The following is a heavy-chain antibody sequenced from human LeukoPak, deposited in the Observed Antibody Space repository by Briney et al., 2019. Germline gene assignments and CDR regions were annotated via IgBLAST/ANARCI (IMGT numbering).Heavy chain of an antibody. V-gene: IGHV4-39*06. D-gene: IGHD3-3*01. CDR3: ARGFNTYYDFWSTTPKNNWFDP. Sequence: PSETLSLTCTVSGGSISSGSYYWSWIRQPPGKGLEWIGEINHSGSTNYNPSLKSRVTISVDTSKNQFPLKLSSVTAADTAVYYCARGFNTYYDFWSTTPKNNWFDPWGQGTLVTVSS. CDR1: GGSISSGSYY. J-gene: IGHJ5*02. CDR2: INHSGST.